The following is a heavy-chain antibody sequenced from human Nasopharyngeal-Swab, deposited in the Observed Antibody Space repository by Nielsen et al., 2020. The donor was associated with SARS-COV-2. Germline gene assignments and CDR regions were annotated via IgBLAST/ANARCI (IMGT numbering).Heavy chain of an antibody. CDR1: GFPFSTCT. V-gene: IGHV3-21*01. J-gene: IGHJ1*01. Sequence: GGSLRLSCAASGFPFSTCTMNWVRQAPGKGLEWVSSISGSSTYIWYADSVKGRFTISRDNAKNSLFLQMNNLRADDTAIYYCARTAAFCGGNCYSEYFQHWGQGTLVTVSS. CDR3: ARTAAFCGGNCYSEYFQH. CDR2: ISGSSTYI. D-gene: IGHD2-21*02.